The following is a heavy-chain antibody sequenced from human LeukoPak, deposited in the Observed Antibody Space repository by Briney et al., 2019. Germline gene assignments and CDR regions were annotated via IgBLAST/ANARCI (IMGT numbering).Heavy chain of an antibody. D-gene: IGHD3-10*01. CDR2: IILIFGTA. J-gene: IGHJ4*02. Sequence: GASVKVSCKASGGTFSSYAISWVRQAPGQGLEWMGGIILIFGTANYAQKFQGRVTITADESTSTAYMELSSLRSEDTAVYYCARDPAKSGFPQDYWGQGTLVTVSS. CDR1: GGTFSSYA. CDR3: ARDPAKSGFPQDY. V-gene: IGHV1-69*13.